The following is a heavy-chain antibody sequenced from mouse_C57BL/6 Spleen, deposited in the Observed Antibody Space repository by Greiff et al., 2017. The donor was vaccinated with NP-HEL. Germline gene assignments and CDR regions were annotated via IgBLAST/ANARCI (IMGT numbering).Heavy chain of an antibody. CDR2: IYPGDGDT. V-gene: IGHV1-82*01. J-gene: IGHJ4*01. CDR1: GYAFSSSW. Sequence: QVQLKQSGPELVKPGASVKISCKASGYAFSSSWMNWVKQRPGKGLEWIGRIYPGDGDTNYNGKFKGKATLTADKSSSTAYMQLSSLTSEDSAVYFCARWGYYGSSWDYYAMDYWGQGTSVTVSS. D-gene: IGHD1-1*01. CDR3: ARWGYYGSSWDYYAMDY.